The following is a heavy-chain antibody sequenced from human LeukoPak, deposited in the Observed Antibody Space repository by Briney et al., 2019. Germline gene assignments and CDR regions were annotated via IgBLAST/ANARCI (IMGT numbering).Heavy chain of an antibody. D-gene: IGHD5-24*01. J-gene: IGHJ2*01. Sequence: SETLSLTCTVSGGSISSYYWSWIRQPPGKGLEWIWYIYTSGSTNDNPALKSRVTISVDPSKNQFSLKLSSVTAEDTAVYYCARQIDRDGYNYGWYFDLWGRGTLVTVSS. CDR2: IYTSGST. V-gene: IGHV4-4*09. CDR1: GGSISSYY. CDR3: ARQIDRDGYNYGWYFDL.